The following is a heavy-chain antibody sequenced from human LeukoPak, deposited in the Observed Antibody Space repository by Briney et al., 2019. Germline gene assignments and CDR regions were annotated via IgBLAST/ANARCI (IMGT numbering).Heavy chain of an antibody. CDR1: GSTFSNYI. J-gene: IGHJ4*02. Sequence: GGSLRLSCAASGSTFSNYIMDWVRQAPGKGLEWVSSIEKTGSYVYYVDSVRGRFTISRDNAKNSLYLQMNSLRAEDTAVYYCAREGVGIKDLDYWGQGTLVTVSS. V-gene: IGHV3-21*01. CDR2: IEKTGSYV. D-gene: IGHD1-26*01. CDR3: AREGVGIKDLDY.